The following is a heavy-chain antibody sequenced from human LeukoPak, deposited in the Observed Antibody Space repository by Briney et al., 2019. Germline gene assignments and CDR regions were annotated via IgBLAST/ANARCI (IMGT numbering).Heavy chain of an antibody. D-gene: IGHD5-18*01. CDR3: ARAYSYGFRYYFDF. Sequence: GGSLRLSCAASGFTLSSYGMSWVRQAPGKGLEWVSGINWNGGSTGYADSVKGRFTISRDNTKNSLYLQMNSLRVEDTALYYCARAYSYGFRYYFDFWGQGTLVTVSS. CDR1: GFTLSSYG. CDR2: INWNGGST. J-gene: IGHJ4*02. V-gene: IGHV3-20*04.